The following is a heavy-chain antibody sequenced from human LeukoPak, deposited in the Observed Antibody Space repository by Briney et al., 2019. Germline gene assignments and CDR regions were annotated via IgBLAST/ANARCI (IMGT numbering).Heavy chain of an antibody. V-gene: IGHV5-51*01. CDR1: GYSLTSYW. CDR3: ARQRYSSGWSTLNWFDP. D-gene: IGHD6-19*01. J-gene: IGHJ5*02. CDR2: IYPGDSDT. Sequence: GESLKISCKGSGYSLTSYWIGWVRQMPGKGLEWMGIIYPGDSDTRYSPSFQGQVTISADKSISTAYLQWSRLKASDTAMYYCARQRYSSGWSTLNWFDPWGQGTLVTVSS.